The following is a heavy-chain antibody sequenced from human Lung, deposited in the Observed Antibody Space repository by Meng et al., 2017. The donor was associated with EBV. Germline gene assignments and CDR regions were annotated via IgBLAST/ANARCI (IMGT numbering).Heavy chain of an antibody. J-gene: IGHJ4*02. CDR3: WGDLNYGSD. CDR2: GRTKHNKYST. Sequence: EVHLVESXXGLVQXGGSLRLSCGASGFIFSDSDMHWVRQASGKGLEWVGRGRTKHNKYSTDYGASVKGRFSISRDDSRNTVYLQMNSLKTEDTAVYFCWGDLNYGSDWGQGTLVTVSS. V-gene: IGHV3-73*02. D-gene: IGHD3-10*01. CDR1: GFIFSDSD.